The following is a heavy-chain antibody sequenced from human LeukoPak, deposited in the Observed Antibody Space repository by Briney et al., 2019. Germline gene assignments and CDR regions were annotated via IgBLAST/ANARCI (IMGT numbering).Heavy chain of an antibody. Sequence: GASVKVSCKASGYTFTSYGISWVRQAPGQGLEWMGWISAYNGNTNYAQKLQGRVTMTTDTSTSTAYMELRSLRSDDTAVYYCARRASSSSWYSNQPYTWFDPWGQGTLVTVSS. J-gene: IGHJ5*02. CDR2: ISAYNGNT. CDR1: GYTFTSYG. CDR3: ARRASSSSWYSNQPYTWFDP. D-gene: IGHD6-13*01. V-gene: IGHV1-18*01.